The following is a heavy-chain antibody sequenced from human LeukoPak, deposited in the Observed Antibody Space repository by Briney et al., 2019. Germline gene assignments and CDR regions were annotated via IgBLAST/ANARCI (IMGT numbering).Heavy chain of an antibody. CDR1: GGXISSYY. CDR2: IYYSGST. Sequence: SETLSLTCSVSGGXISSYYWSRIRQPPGKGQEWIGYIYYSGSTNYNPSLKSRVTISVDTSKNQFSLKLSSVTAADTAVYYCARLWDSSGYLSRWGQGTLVTVSS. J-gene: IGHJ4*02. V-gene: IGHV4-59*08. D-gene: IGHD3-22*01. CDR3: ARLWDSSGYLSR.